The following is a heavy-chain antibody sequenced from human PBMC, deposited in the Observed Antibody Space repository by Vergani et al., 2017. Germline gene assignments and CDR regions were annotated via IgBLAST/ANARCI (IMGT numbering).Heavy chain of an antibody. Sequence: QVQLVQSGAEVKKPGASVKVSCKASGYTFTCYDINWVRQATGQGLEWMGWMNPNSGNTGYAQKFQGRVTMTRNTSISTAYMELSSLRSEDTAVYYCARGGDYSNWWYYYYGMDVWGQGTTVTVSS. V-gene: IGHV1-8*01. CDR3: ARGGDYSNWWYYYYGMDV. CDR2: MNPNSGNT. CDR1: GYTFTCYD. D-gene: IGHD4-11*01. J-gene: IGHJ6*02.